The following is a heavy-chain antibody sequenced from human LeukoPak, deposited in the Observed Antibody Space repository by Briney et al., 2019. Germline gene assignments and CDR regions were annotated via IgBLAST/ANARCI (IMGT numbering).Heavy chain of an antibody. J-gene: IGHJ3*01. CDR1: GGDISSDSYY. V-gene: IGHV4-39*07. CDR3: ARDARIRMAFDV. CDR2: IFHRGAT. Sequence: SETLSLTCTVSGGDISSDSYYWGWIRQSPGKELEWIGNIFHRGATYYNPSLKSRVTISVDTSKNQFSVKLTSVTAADTATYYCARDARIRMAFDVWGQGTKVTVSS. D-gene: IGHD3-3*02.